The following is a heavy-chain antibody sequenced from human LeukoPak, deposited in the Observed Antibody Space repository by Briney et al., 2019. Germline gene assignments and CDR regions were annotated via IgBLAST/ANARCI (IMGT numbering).Heavy chain of an antibody. CDR1: GGSISSYY. CDR3: ARGNDYYDSSGYYRDY. V-gene: IGHV4-59*12. Sequence: SETLSLTCTVSGGSISSYYWSWIRQPPGKGLEWIGYIYYSGSTNYNPSLKSRVTISVDTSKKQFSLKLSSVTAADTAVYYCARGNDYYDSSGYYRDYWGQGTLVTVSS. J-gene: IGHJ4*02. D-gene: IGHD3-22*01. CDR2: IYYSGST.